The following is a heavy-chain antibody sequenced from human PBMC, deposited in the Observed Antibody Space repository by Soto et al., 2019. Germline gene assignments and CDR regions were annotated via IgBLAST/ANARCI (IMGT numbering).Heavy chain of an antibody. D-gene: IGHD3-10*01. Sequence: VQLVESGGGLVKPGGSLRISCAASGFNFSSYGMHWVRQAPGKGLEWVAVISNDGSNKYYGDSVKGRFTISRDNSKNTLYLQMNSLRAEDTAVYYCAKEGRLGFAYYYYGMDVWGQGTTVTVSS. V-gene: IGHV3-30*18. J-gene: IGHJ6*02. CDR2: ISNDGSNK. CDR1: GFNFSSYG. CDR3: AKEGRLGFAYYYYGMDV.